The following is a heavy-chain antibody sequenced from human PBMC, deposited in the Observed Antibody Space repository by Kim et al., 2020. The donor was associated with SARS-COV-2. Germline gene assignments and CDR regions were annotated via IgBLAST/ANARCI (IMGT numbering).Heavy chain of an antibody. CDR3: AKAARTYYYGSGSYDWFDP. D-gene: IGHD3-10*01. Sequence: GRFTISRDTSKTTLYLQMNSLRAEDTAVYYCAKAARTYYYGSGSYDWFDPWGQGTLVTVSS. V-gene: IGHV3-23*01. J-gene: IGHJ5*02.